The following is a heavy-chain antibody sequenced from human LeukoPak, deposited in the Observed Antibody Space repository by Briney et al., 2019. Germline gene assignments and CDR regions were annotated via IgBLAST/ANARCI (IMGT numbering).Heavy chain of an antibody. V-gene: IGHV3-15*05. CDR2: IKSKTDGGTT. CDR1: GFTFSNAW. J-gene: IGHJ4*02. D-gene: IGHD5-18*01. Sequence: PGGSLSLSCPASGFTFSNAWMSWVRQAAGKGLEWVGCIKSKTDGGTTDYAATVKGRFTISRDDSKNTLYLQMNSLKAEDTAVYYCTTVGDTANDYWGQGTLVTVSS. CDR3: TTVGDTANDY.